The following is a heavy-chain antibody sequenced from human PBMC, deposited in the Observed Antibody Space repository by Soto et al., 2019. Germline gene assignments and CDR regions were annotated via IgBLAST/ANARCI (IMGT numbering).Heavy chain of an antibody. CDR3: ARGRGDNSFVWFGEFFDY. CDR2: IYYSGST. J-gene: IGHJ4*02. V-gene: IGHV4-31*03. Sequence: SETLSLTCTVSGGSISSGGYYWSWIRQHPGKGLEWIGYIYYSGSTYYNPSLKNRVTISVDTSKNQFSVKLSSVTAADTAVYYCARGRGDNSFVWFGEFFDYWGQGTLVTVSS. D-gene: IGHD3-10*01. CDR1: GGSISSGGYY.